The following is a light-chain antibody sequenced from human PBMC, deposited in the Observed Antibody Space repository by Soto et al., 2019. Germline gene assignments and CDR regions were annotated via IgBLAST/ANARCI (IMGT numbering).Light chain of an antibody. J-gene: IGLJ3*02. CDR3: QSYDSSRSAYWV. V-gene: IGLV1-40*01. CDR1: SSNIGAGYD. CDR2: GNS. Sequence: QSVLTQPPSVSGAPGQRVTISCTGSSSNIGAGYDVHWYQQLPGTAPKLLIYGNSNRPSGVPDRFSGSKSGTSASLAITGRQAEDEADYYCQSYDSSRSAYWVFGGGTQLTVL.